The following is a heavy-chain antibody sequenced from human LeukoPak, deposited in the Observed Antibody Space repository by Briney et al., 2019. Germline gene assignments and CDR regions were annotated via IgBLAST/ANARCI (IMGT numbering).Heavy chain of an antibody. Sequence: TSSETLSLTCTVSGVSISSYYWSWIRQPPGKGLEWIGYIYYSGSTNYNPSLKSRVTISVDTSKNQFSLKLSSVTAADTAVYYCARLIDYGGNPYYFDYWGQGTLVTVSS. CDR2: IYYSGST. J-gene: IGHJ4*02. CDR1: GVSISSYY. V-gene: IGHV4-59*08. CDR3: ARLIDYGGNPYYFDY. D-gene: IGHD4-23*01.